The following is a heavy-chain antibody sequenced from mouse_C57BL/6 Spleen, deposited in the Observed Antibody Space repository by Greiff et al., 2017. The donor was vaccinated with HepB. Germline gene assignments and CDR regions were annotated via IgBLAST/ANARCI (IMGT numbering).Heavy chain of an antibody. D-gene: IGHD1-1*01. Sequence: VQLQQSGPELVKPGASVKISCKASGYTFTDYYMNWVKQSHGKSLEWIGDINPNNGGTSYNQKFKGKATLTVDKSSSTAYMELRSLTSEDSAVYYCARGYYYGSSYGGDAMDYWGQGTSVTVSS. CDR1: GYTFTDYY. J-gene: IGHJ4*01. V-gene: IGHV1-26*01. CDR2: INPNNGGT. CDR3: ARGYYYGSSYGGDAMDY.